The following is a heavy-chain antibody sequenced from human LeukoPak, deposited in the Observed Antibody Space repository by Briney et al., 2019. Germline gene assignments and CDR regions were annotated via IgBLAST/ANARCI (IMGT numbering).Heavy chain of an antibody. CDR2: IIPILGIA. V-gene: IGHV1-69*04. Sequence: GASVKVSCKASGGTFSSYAISWVRQAPGQGLEWMGRIIPILGIANYAQKFQGRVTITADKSTSTAYMELSSLRSEDTAVYYCARSDASGWKDFWGQGTLVTVSS. CDR1: GGTFSSYA. CDR3: ARSDASGWKDF. D-gene: IGHD6-19*01. J-gene: IGHJ4*02.